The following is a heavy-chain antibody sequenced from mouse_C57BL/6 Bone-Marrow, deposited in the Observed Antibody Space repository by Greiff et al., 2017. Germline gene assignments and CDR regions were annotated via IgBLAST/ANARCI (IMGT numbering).Heavy chain of an antibody. CDR2: IDPSDSYT. CDR1: GYTFTSYW. CDR3: ARFHYDYDGYYAMDY. Sequence: QVQLQQPGAELVMPGASVKLSCKASGYTFTSYWMHWVKQRPGQGLEWIGEIDPSDSYTNYNQKFKGKATLTVDKSSSTAYMQLSSLTSEDSAVLYCARFHYDYDGYYAMDYGGQGTAVTVSS. D-gene: IGHD2-4*01. V-gene: IGHV1-69*01. J-gene: IGHJ4*01.